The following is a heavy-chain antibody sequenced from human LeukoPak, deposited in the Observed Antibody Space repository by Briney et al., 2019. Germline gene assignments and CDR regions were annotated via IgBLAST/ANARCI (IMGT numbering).Heavy chain of an antibody. CDR3: AKESTIFGVVIMEALDY. CDR2: IRYDGSNK. CDR1: GFPFSSYG. J-gene: IGHJ4*02. Sequence: PGGSLRLSCAASGFPFSSYGMHWVRQAPGKGLEWVAFIRYDGSNKYYADSVKGRFTISRDNSKNTLYLQMNSLRAEDTAVYYCAKESTIFGVVIMEALDYWGQGTLVTVSS. D-gene: IGHD3-3*01. V-gene: IGHV3-30*02.